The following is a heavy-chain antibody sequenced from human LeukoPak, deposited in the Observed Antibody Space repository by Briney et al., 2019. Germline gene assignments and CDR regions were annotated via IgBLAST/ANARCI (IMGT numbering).Heavy chain of an antibody. Sequence: KPSETLSLTCTVSGGSISSSSYYWGWIRQPPGKGLEWIGSIYYSGSTYYNPSLKSRVTISVDTSENQFSLKLSSVTAADTAVYYCAQYYYDSSGYYYWFDPWGQGTLVTVSS. V-gene: IGHV4-39*01. D-gene: IGHD3-22*01. CDR2: IYYSGST. J-gene: IGHJ5*02. CDR3: AQYYYDSSGYYYWFDP. CDR1: GGSISSSSYY.